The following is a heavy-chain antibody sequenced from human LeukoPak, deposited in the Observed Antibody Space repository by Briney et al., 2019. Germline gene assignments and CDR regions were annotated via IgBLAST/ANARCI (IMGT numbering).Heavy chain of an antibody. J-gene: IGHJ3*02. CDR2: ISAYSGNT. V-gene: IGHV1-18*01. D-gene: IGHD5-18*01. CDR3: ARGTTYGYAFYI. Sequence: ASVKVSCKASGYTFTSHGISWVRQAPGQGLEWMGWISAYSGNTNYAQSLQGRVTVTTDTSTTTAYMELSSLRSDDTSLYDCARGTTYGYAFYIWGQGKMVTVSS. CDR1: GYTFTSHG.